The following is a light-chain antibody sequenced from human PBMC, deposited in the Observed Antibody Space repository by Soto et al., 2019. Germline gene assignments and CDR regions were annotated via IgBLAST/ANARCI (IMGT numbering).Light chain of an antibody. CDR1: QSISSW. CDR2: DAS. CDR3: QQYNSYSGT. V-gene: IGKV1-5*01. J-gene: IGKJ1*01. Sequence: DIQMTQSPSTLSACVGDRVTITCRASQSISSWLAWYQQKPGKAPKLLIYDASSLESGVPSRFSGSGSGTEFTLTISSLQPDDFATYYCQQYNSYSGTFGQGTKVEIK.